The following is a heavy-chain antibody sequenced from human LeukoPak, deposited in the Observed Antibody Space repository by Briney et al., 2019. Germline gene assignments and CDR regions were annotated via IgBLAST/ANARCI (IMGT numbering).Heavy chain of an antibody. Sequence: GECLKISCKGSGYSFTYYWIGWVRQVPGKGLEWMGIIYPGDSDTRYRPSFQGQVTISVDKSISTAYLQWSSLKASDTAMYYCARQDGNSKYYFDYWGQGTLVTVSS. V-gene: IGHV5-51*01. CDR3: ARQDGNSKYYFDY. CDR2: IYPGDSDT. CDR1: GYSFTYYW. J-gene: IGHJ4*02. D-gene: IGHD1-1*01.